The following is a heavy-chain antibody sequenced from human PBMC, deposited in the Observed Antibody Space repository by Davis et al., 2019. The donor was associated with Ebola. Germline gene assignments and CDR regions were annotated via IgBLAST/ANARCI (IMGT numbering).Heavy chain of an antibody. V-gene: IGHV3-9*01. Sequence: SLKISCAASGFTFDDYAMHWVRQAPGKGLEWVSGISWNSGSIGYADSVKGRFTISRDNAKNSLYLQMNSLRAEDTALYYCAKSVGQQLAPFDYWGQGTLVTVSS. CDR1: GFTFDDYA. CDR2: ISWNSGSI. CDR3: AKSVGQQLAPFDY. J-gene: IGHJ4*02. D-gene: IGHD6-13*01.